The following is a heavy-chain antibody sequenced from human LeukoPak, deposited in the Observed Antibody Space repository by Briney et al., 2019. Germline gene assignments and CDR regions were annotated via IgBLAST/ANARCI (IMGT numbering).Heavy chain of an antibody. CDR3: AREMGVGSTMGYFYY. CDR2: INLSAGTT. Sequence: ASVKVSCKISGYTFTAYYVHWVRQAPGQGLEWMGVINLSAGTTNYAQKFQGRVTMTRDMSTSTVYMELSSLTSEDTAVYYCAREMGVGSTMGYFYYWGQGTLVTVSS. V-gene: IGHV1-46*01. CDR1: GYTFTAYY. D-gene: IGHD1-26*01. J-gene: IGHJ4*02.